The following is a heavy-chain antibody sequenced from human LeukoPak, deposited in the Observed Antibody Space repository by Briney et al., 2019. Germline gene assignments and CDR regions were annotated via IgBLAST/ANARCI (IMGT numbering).Heavy chain of an antibody. J-gene: IGHJ4*02. CDR1: GYTFFDYY. Sequence: ASVKVSCKASGYTFFDYYIHWVRQAPGQGLEFLGWISPDSGGTNYPQKFQGRVTLTRDTSISTAYMELSRLRSDDTAVYYCVTLGATNFDYWGQGTLVTVSS. D-gene: IGHD1-26*01. CDR2: ISPDSGGT. V-gene: IGHV1-2*02. CDR3: VTLGATNFDY.